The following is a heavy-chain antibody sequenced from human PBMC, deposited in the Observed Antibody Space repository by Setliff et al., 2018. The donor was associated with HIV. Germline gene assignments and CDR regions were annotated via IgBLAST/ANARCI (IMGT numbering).Heavy chain of an antibody. Sequence: PGGSLRLSCAVSGFTFSNYAMHWVRQASGKGLEWVAVISYDGNYKYYSDSVKGRFTISRDNSKNALYLQMDSLRPKDTAAYYCARAPSWQRQVDFWGQGTLVTVSS. CDR2: ISYDGNYK. J-gene: IGHJ4*02. CDR1: GFTFSNYA. D-gene: IGHD6-25*01. V-gene: IGHV3-30*04. CDR3: ARAPSWQRQVDF.